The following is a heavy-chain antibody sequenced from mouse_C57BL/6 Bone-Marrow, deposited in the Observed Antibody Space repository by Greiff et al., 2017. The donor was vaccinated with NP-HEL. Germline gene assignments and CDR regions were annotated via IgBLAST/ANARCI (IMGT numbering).Heavy chain of an antibody. V-gene: IGHV5-2*01. D-gene: IGHD2-5*01. CDR2: INSDGGST. Sequence: EVHLVESGGGLVQPGESLKLSCESNEYEFPSHDMSWVRKTPEKRLELVAAINSDGGSTYYPDTMERRFIISRDNTKKTLYLQMSSLRSEDTALYYCARPYYSNYTPYYYAMDYWGQGTSVTVSS. J-gene: IGHJ4*01. CDR3: ARPYYSNYTPYYYAMDY. CDR1: EYEFPSHD.